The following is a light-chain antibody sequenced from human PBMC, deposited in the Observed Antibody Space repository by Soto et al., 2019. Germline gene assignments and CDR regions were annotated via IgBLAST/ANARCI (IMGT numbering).Light chain of an antibody. Sequence: QSVLTQPASVSGSPGQSITISCTGTSSDVGSYNLVSWYQQHPGKAPKLMIYEVSKRPPGVSIRFSGSKSGNTASLTISGLQAEDEADYYCCSYAGSSTFYVFGTGTKVTVL. CDR2: EVS. J-gene: IGLJ1*01. V-gene: IGLV2-23*02. CDR1: SSDVGSYNL. CDR3: CSYAGSSTFYV.